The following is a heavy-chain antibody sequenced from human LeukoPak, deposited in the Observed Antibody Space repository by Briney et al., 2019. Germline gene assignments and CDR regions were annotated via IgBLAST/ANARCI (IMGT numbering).Heavy chain of an antibody. CDR1: GGSFSGYY. J-gene: IGHJ4*02. CDR3: ARQTGSGLFILP. Sequence: EPSETLSLTCAVYGGSFSGYYWSWIRQPPGKGLEWIGEINHSGSTNCNPSLKSRVTISVDTSKNQFSLKLSSVTAADTAVYYCARQTGSGLFILPGGQGTLVTVSS. CDR2: INHSGST. V-gene: IGHV4-34*01. D-gene: IGHD3/OR15-3a*01.